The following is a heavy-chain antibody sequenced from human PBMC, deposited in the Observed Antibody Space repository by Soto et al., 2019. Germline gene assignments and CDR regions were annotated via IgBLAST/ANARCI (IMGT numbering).Heavy chain of an antibody. CDR1: GDSMSGYY. Sequence: QVQLQESGPGLVKPSETLSLTCTVSGDSMSGYYWSWIRQSPGRRMEWIGYIFHSGTTNYNPSLTSRLSMSVDASKNQFSLRVTSVTAADTAIYYCARLSFGDQGNYRGQGTLVPVSS. V-gene: IGHV4-59*01. D-gene: IGHD2-21*02. J-gene: IGHJ4*02. CDR3: ARLSFGDQGNY. CDR2: IFHSGTT.